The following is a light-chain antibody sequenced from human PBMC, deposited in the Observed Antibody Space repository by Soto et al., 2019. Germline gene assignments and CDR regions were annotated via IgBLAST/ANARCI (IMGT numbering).Light chain of an antibody. CDR3: CSYAGSSTYV. J-gene: IGLJ1*01. CDR1: SGDVGRYNL. Sequence: SVLTQPASVSGSPGQSITISCTGTSGDVGRYNLVSWYQHYPGKAPQLMIYEGTKRPSGLSNRFSGSKSGNTASLTISGLQAEDEADYYCCSYAGSSTYVFGTGTKVTVL. V-gene: IGLV2-23*01. CDR2: EGT.